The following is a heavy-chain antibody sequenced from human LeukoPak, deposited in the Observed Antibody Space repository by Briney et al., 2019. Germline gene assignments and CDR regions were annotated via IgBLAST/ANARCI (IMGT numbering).Heavy chain of an antibody. CDR1: GGSISSGTYY. J-gene: IGHJ3*02. Sequence: SETLSLTCTVSGGSISSGTYYWYWIRQPAGKGLEWIGRIYTSGITNYNPSLKSRVTISVDTSKNQFSLKLSSVTAADTAVYYCARAQGWELLRAFDIWGQGTMVTVSS. D-gene: IGHD1-26*01. CDR2: IYTSGIT. V-gene: IGHV4-61*02. CDR3: ARAQGWELLRAFDI.